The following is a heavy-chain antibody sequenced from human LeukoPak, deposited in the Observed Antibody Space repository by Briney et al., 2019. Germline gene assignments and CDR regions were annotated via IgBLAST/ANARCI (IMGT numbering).Heavy chain of an antibody. D-gene: IGHD3-10*01. Sequence: SVKVSCKASGGTFSSYAISWVRQAPGQGLEWMGGIVPIFGTANYAQKFQGRVTITTDESTSTAYMELSSLRSEDTAVYYCARSRYYYGSGSYSPFDYWGQGTLVTVSS. CDR2: IVPIFGTA. CDR3: ARSRYYYGSGSYSPFDY. CDR1: GGTFSSYA. V-gene: IGHV1-69*05. J-gene: IGHJ4*02.